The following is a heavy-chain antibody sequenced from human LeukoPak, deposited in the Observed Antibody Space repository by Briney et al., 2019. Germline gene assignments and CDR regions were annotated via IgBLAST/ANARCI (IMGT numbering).Heavy chain of an antibody. CDR2: IRSKTNDYAT. CDR3: ARAGYSYDWPYFDY. V-gene: IGHV3-73*01. J-gene: IGHJ4*02. D-gene: IGHD5-18*01. Sequence: GGSLRLSCAASGFNFNTYWMSWVRQASGRGLEWVGRIRSKTNDYATAYAASVRGRFTISRDNAKNSLYLQMNSLRAEDTAVYYCARAGYSYDWPYFDYWGQGTLVTVSS. CDR1: GFNFNTYW.